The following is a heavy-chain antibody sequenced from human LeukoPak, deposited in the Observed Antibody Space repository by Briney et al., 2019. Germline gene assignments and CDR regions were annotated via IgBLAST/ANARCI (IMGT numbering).Heavy chain of an antibody. CDR1: GFTVSSSY. J-gene: IGHJ3*02. V-gene: IGHV3-66*01. CDR2: IYSGGST. Sequence: PGGSLRLSCAASGFTVSSSYMSWVRQAPGKGREWVSVIYSGGSTYYADSVKGRFTISRDNSKNTLYLQMNSLRAEDTAVYYCARANYYDSSGYLGAFDIWGQGTMVTVSS. D-gene: IGHD3-22*01. CDR3: ARANYYDSSGYLGAFDI.